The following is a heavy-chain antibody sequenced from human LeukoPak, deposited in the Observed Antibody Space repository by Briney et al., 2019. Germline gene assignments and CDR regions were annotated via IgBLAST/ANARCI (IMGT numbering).Heavy chain of an antibody. CDR1: GFTFSSYA. J-gene: IGHJ6*02. CDR2: ISYDGSNK. Sequence: PGRSLRLSCAASGFTFSSYAMHWVRQAPGKGLEWVAVISYDGSNKYYADSVKGRFTISRDNSKNTLYLQMNSLRAEDTAVYYCARDTGFGVVINPTYGMDVWGQGTTVTVSS. D-gene: IGHD3-3*01. V-gene: IGHV3-30*04. CDR3: ARDTGFGVVINPTYGMDV.